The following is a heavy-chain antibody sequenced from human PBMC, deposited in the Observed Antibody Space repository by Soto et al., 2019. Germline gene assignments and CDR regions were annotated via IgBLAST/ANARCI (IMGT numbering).Heavy chain of an antibody. CDR1: GFTFRSYE. CDR3: ARDLDCSSTSCYYYYGMDV. D-gene: IGHD2-2*01. CDR2: ISSSGSTI. Sequence: GGSLRLSCAASGFTFRSYEMNWVRQATGKGLEWVSYISSSGSTIYYADSVKGRFTISRDNAKNSLYLQMNSLRAEDTAVYYCARDLDCSSTSCYYYYGMDVWGQGTTVTVAS. V-gene: IGHV3-48*03. J-gene: IGHJ6*02.